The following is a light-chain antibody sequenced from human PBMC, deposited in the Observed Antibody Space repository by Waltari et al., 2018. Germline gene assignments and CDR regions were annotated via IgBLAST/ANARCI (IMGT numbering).Light chain of an antibody. V-gene: IGKV4-1*01. CDR1: QSVLYSPNNKNY. CDR2: WAS. J-gene: IGKJ3*01. CDR3: QQYYDTPLT. Sequence: DIVMTQSPASLAVSLGERATINCKSSQSVLYSPNNKNYLAWYQQKPGQPPKLLIYWASTRESGVPDRFTGSGSGTDFTLAISSLQAEDVAVYYCQQYYDTPLTFGPGTKVEIK.